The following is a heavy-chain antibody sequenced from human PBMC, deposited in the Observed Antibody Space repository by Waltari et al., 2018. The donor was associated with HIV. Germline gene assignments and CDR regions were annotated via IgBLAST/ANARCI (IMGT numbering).Heavy chain of an antibody. CDR3: ARDWDYSNSYFYDGMDV. CDR1: GIYFSDYD. Sequence: EVQLVESGGGLVQTGRSLRISCSTFGIYFSDYDVYWFRQDPGQELEWVGFIRSTAYGVNTKYAPSVKDRFTIARDDSKSIAYLQMNSLKTEDTGVYYCARDWDYSNSYFYDGMDVWGQGTTVTVSS. V-gene: IGHV3-49*03. D-gene: IGHD4-4*01. J-gene: IGHJ6*02. CDR2: IRSTAYGVNT.